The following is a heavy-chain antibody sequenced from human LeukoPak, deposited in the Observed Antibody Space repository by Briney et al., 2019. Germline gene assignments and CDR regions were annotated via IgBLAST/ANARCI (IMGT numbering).Heavy chain of an antibody. V-gene: IGHV4-39*07. CDR3: ARTYYDYVRGSYSYDYYFDY. CDR2: IYYSGST. Sequence: PGGSLRLSCAASGFTFSSYEMNWVRQPPGKGLEWIGSIYYSGSTYYNPSLKSRVTISVDTSKNQFSLKLSSVTAADTAVYYCARTYYDYVRGSYSYDYYFDYWGQGTLVTVSS. D-gene: IGHD3-16*02. J-gene: IGHJ4*02. CDR1: GFTFSSYE.